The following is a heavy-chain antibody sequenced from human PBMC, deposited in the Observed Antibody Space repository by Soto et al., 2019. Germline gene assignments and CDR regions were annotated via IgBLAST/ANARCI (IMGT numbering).Heavy chain of an antibody. J-gene: IGHJ4*02. CDR2: IYYSGTT. D-gene: IGHD4-17*01. Sequence: QVQLQESGPGLVKPSQTLSLNCTVSGGSISSGGYYWSWIRQHPGKRLEWIGYIYYSGTTYYNPSLKRRVTISVDTSKSQFSLKLSSVTAADTAVYYCANSYGDSALGFDYWCQGTLVTVSS. CDR3: ANSYGDSALGFDY. CDR1: GGSISSGGYY. V-gene: IGHV4-31*03.